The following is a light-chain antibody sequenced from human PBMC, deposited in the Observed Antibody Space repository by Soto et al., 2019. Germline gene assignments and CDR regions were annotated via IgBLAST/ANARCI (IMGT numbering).Light chain of an antibody. Sequence: QSALTQPRSVSGSPGQSITISCTGTSSDVGGYDYVSWYQQHPGKAPKLMISEVSNRPSGVSDRFSGSKSGNTASLTISGLQAEDEADYYCCSYTSTSTFVFGSGTKLTVL. CDR1: SSDVGGYDY. V-gene: IGLV2-14*01. J-gene: IGLJ1*01. CDR2: EVS. CDR3: CSYTSTSTFV.